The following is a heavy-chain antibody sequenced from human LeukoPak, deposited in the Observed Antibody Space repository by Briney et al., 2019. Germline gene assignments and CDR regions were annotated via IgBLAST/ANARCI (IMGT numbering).Heavy chain of an antibody. V-gene: IGHV3-23*01. D-gene: IGHD6-19*01. CDR2: IRYNGAST. Sequence: GGSLRLSCAASGLSFSSHAMSWVRQAPGKGLEWVAGIRYNGASTFYADSVNGRFTISRDNTKNMLYLQMNSLRPEDTAVYYCARISYSSGVPDYWGQGTLVTVSS. CDR3: ARISYSSGVPDY. CDR1: GLSFSSHA. J-gene: IGHJ4*02.